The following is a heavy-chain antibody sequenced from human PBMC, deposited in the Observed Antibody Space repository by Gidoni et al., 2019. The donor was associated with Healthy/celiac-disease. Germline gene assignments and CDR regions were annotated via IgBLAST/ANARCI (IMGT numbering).Heavy chain of an antibody. CDR1: GFTFSSYE. V-gene: IGHV3-48*03. J-gene: IGHJ5*02. D-gene: IGHD2-21*01. CDR3: ARGWTRPYNNWFDP. Sequence: VQLVESVGGLVQPGVSLILSCSASGFTFSSYEMNWVRQAPGKGLEWVSYISSSGSNIYYADSVKGRFNISRDNAKNSLYLQMNSLRAEDTAVYYCARGWTRPYNNWFDPWGQGTLVTVSS. CDR2: ISSSGSNI.